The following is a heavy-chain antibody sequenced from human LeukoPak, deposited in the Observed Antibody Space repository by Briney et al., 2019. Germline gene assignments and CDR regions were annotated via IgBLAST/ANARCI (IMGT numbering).Heavy chain of an antibody. CDR3: ARQKGYSGYRGGFDP. Sequence: GASVKVSCKASGYTFTSYGISWVRQAPGQGLEWMGWISAYNGNTNYAQKLQGRVTMTTDTSTGTAYMELRSLRSDDTAVYYCARQKGYSGYRGGFDPWGQGTLVTVSS. J-gene: IGHJ5*02. CDR1: GYTFTSYG. CDR2: ISAYNGNT. V-gene: IGHV1-18*01. D-gene: IGHD5-12*01.